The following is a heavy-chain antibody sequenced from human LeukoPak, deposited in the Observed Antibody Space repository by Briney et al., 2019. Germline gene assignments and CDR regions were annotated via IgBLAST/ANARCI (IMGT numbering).Heavy chain of an antibody. CDR2: ISWNSGSI. Sequence: PGGSLRLSCAASGFTFDDYAMHWVRQAPGKGLEWVSGISWNSGSIGYADSVKGRFTISRDNAKNSLYLQMNSLRAEDTALYYCAKDKGYSSSWPSEIDYWGQGTLVTVSS. V-gene: IGHV3-9*01. CDR3: AKDKGYSSSWPSEIDY. D-gene: IGHD6-13*01. J-gene: IGHJ4*02. CDR1: GFTFDDYA.